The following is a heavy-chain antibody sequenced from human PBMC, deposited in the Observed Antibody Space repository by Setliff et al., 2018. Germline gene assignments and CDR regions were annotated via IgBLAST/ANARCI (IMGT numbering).Heavy chain of an antibody. CDR1: GYTFTGYY. CDR2: ISPNSGGT. CDR3: ATGHCSSTSCYEDYYGIDV. D-gene: IGHD2-2*01. J-gene: IGHJ6*02. V-gene: IGHV1-2*04. Sequence: ASVKVSCKASGYTFTGYYLHWVRQAPGQGLEWMGWISPNSGGTNYAQKFQGWVTMTRDTSISTAYMEPSRLRSDDTAVYYCATGHCSSTSCYEDYYGIDVWGQGTTVTVSS.